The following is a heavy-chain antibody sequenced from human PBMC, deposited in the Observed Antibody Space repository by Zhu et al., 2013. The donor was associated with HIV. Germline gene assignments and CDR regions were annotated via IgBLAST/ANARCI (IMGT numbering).Heavy chain of an antibody. CDR1: GYTLNNFY. CDR3: ARRTVMSPYGFDI. Sequence: QVQLVQSGADVNRPGAAVKVSCRASGYTLNNFYMHWVRQAPGQGLEWMGVVNPSDETTALAEKFQGRLTMTRDTSTSTVYVELSSLRSGDTAIYYCARRTVMSPYGFDIWGQGTMVTVSS. V-gene: IGHV1-46*02. CDR2: VNPSDETT. J-gene: IGHJ3*02. D-gene: IGHD4-17*01.